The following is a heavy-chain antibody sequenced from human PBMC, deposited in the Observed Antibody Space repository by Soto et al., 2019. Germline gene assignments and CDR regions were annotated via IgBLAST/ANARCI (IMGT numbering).Heavy chain of an antibody. CDR1: GVTFSSET. Sequence: QVQLVQSGADVKKPGSSVKVSCQASGVTFSSETLGWVRQAPGQGLEWVGGIIPLFGTASYAQKFQGRVTITADESTSTVYMELSSLRSDDTAVYFCATELGENPESPFDACGQGTLVTVSS. CDR2: IIPLFGTA. V-gene: IGHV1-69*01. J-gene: IGHJ4*02. D-gene: IGHD3-10*01. CDR3: ATELGENPESPFDA.